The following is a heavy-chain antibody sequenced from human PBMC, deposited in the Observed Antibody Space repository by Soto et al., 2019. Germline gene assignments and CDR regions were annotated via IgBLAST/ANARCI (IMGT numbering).Heavy chain of an antibody. CDR3: ARDRPYSSSWYGGDNYWFDP. J-gene: IGHJ5*02. D-gene: IGHD6-13*01. Sequence: LETLSLTCTVSGGSISSYYWSWIRQPAGKGLEWIGRIYTSGSTNYNPSLKSRVTMSVDTSKNQFSLKLSSVTAADTAVYYCARDRPYSSSWYGGDNYWFDPWGQGTLVTVSS. CDR2: IYTSGST. CDR1: GGSISSYY. V-gene: IGHV4-4*07.